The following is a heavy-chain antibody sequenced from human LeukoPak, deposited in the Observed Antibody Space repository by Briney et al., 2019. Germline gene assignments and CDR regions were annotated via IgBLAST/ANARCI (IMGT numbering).Heavy chain of an antibody. V-gene: IGHV4-39*07. CDR1: GGSITSSSYY. D-gene: IGHD4-17*01. CDR2: IYYSGST. J-gene: IGHJ5*02. CDR3: ARRRGISMTTVTKYWFDP. Sequence: SETLSLTCTVSGGSITSSSYYWGWIRQPPGKGLEWIGSIYYSGSTNYNPSLKSRVTISVDTSKNQFSLKLSSVTAADTAVYYCARRRGISMTTVTKYWFDPWGQGTLVTVSS.